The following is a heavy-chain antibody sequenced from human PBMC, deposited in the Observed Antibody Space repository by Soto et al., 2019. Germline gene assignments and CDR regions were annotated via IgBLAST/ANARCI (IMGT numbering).Heavy chain of an antibody. CDR2: IILIFGTA. J-gene: IGHJ4*02. Sequence: QVQLVQSGAEVKKPGSSVKVSCKASGGTFSSYSINWVRQAPGQGLEWMGEIILIFGTANYAQKFQGRVMITADESTSTAYMELSSLRSEDTAVYYCTRDGGRHSGGIDYWGQGTLVTVSS. V-gene: IGHV1-69*01. D-gene: IGHD1-26*01. CDR3: TRDGGRHSGGIDY. CDR1: GGTFSSYS.